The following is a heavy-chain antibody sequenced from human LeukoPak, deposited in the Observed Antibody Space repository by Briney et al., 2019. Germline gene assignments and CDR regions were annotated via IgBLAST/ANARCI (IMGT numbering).Heavy chain of an antibody. V-gene: IGHV4-59*11. CDR3: ARVATVTTAYYYYMDV. D-gene: IGHD4-17*01. Sequence: SETLSLTCTVSGGSISSHYWSWIRQPPGKGLEWIGYIYYSGSTNYNPSLKSRVTMSVDTSKNQFSLKLSSVTAADTAVYYCARVATVTTAYYYYMDVWGKGATVTVSS. CDR1: GGSISSHY. CDR2: IYYSGST. J-gene: IGHJ6*03.